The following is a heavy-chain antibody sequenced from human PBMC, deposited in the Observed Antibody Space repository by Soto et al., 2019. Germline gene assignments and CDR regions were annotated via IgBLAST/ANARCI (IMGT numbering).Heavy chain of an antibody. V-gene: IGHV1-69*01. CDR1: GGTFSSYA. Sequence: QVQLVQSGAEVKKPGSSVKVSCKASGGTFSSYAISWVRQAPGQGLEWMGGIIPIFGTANYAQKFQGRVTITADESTSTAYMELSSLRSEDTAVYYCARAEVHYGDPQNRGYFDYWGQGTLVTVSS. CDR2: IIPIFGTA. D-gene: IGHD4-17*01. J-gene: IGHJ4*02. CDR3: ARAEVHYGDPQNRGYFDY.